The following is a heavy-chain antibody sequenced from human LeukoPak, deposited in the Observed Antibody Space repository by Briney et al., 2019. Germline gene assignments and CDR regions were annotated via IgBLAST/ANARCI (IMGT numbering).Heavy chain of an antibody. CDR2: IKEDGSVQ. CDR3: VGQLLRVV. Sequence: PGGSLRLSCTASGFPFSAYWISWVRQASGKGLEWVANIKEDGSVQDYADSVKGRFTISRDNAKNSLYLQMNSLRVDDTGVYYCVGQLLRVVWGKGTTVTVSS. CDR1: GFPFSAYW. D-gene: IGHD2-2*01. J-gene: IGHJ6*04. V-gene: IGHV3-7*01.